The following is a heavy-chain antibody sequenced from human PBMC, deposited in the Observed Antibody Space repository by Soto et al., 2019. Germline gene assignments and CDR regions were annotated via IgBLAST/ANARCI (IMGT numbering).Heavy chain of an antibody. V-gene: IGHV3-7*03. D-gene: IGHD3-16*01. CDR3: ARTGWPQSSYYFDY. CDR1: GFSFSLLW. CDR2: INEDGSEK. J-gene: IGHJ4*02. Sequence: LRLSCAASGFSFSLLWMSWVRQTPGKGLEWVANINEDGSEKFFADSVKGRFTISRDNAKNSLSLQMNSLTADDTAVYYCARTGWPQSSYYFDYWGQGTLVTV.